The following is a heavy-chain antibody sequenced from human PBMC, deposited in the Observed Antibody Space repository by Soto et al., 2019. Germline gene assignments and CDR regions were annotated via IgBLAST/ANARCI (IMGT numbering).Heavy chain of an antibody. CDR1: GGSISNNY. CDR2: IYSNGRT. CDR3: ARSYRDSYEH. J-gene: IGHJ1*01. D-gene: IGHD4-17*01. V-gene: IGHV4-4*07. Sequence: SETLPLTCNVSGGSISNNYWTWIRQPAGKGLEWIGRIYSNGRTNFNPSLKSRISMSIDTSKNQFSLKLTSVTAADTAVYYCARSYRDSYEHWGQGTLVTVSS.